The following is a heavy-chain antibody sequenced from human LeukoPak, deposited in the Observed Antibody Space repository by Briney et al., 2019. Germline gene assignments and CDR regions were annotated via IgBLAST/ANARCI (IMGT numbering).Heavy chain of an antibody. D-gene: IGHD3-22*01. V-gene: IGHV1-2*02. Sequence: GASVRVSRKASGYTFTGYYMHWVRQAPGQGLEWMGWINPNSGGTSYAQKFQGRVTMTRDTSISTAYMELTRLRFDDTAVYYCARAYDNNDYFDYWGQGTLVTVSS. CDR1: GYTFTGYY. J-gene: IGHJ4*02. CDR3: ARAYDNNDYFDY. CDR2: INPNSGGT.